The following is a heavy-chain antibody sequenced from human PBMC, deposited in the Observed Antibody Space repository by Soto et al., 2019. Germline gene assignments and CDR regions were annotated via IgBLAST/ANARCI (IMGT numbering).Heavy chain of an antibody. J-gene: IGHJ4*02. CDR2: INPNSGGT. Sequence: ASVKVSCKASGYTFTGYYMHWVRQAPGQGLEWMGWINPNSGGTNYAQKFRGRVTMTRGTSISTAYMELSRLRSDDTAVYYCARDPYYYDSSGYLPLWGQGTLVTVSS. D-gene: IGHD3-22*01. CDR1: GYTFTGYY. V-gene: IGHV1-2*02. CDR3: ARDPYYYDSSGYLPL.